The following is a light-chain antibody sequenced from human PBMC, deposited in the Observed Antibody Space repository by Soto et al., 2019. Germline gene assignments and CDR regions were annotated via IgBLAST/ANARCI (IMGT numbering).Light chain of an antibody. CDR1: QSVSSSY. V-gene: IGKV3-20*01. Sequence: EIVMTQSPANLSVSPGERATLSCRASQSVSSSYLAWYQQKPGQAPXLLIYGASSRATGIPDRFSGSGSGTEFPLTISRMEPEDSAVDYCQQYSSSGTFGQGTKVDI. J-gene: IGKJ1*01. CDR2: GAS. CDR3: QQYSSSGT.